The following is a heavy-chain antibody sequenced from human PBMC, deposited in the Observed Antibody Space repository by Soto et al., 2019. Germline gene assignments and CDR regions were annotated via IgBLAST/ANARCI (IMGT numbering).Heavy chain of an antibody. Sequence: ASVKVSCKASGGTFSSYAISWVRQAPGQGLEWMGGIIPIFGAADYAQKFQGRVTITADESTSTAYMELSSLRSEDTAVYYCARTLPDGRVMDVWGQGTTVTVSS. CDR3: ARTLPDGRVMDV. V-gene: IGHV1-69*13. CDR1: GGTFSSYA. D-gene: IGHD2-2*01. CDR2: IIPIFGAA. J-gene: IGHJ6*02.